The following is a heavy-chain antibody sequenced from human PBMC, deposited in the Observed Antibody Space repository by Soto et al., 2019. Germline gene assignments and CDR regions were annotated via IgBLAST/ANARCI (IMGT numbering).Heavy chain of an antibody. V-gene: IGHV1-24*01. D-gene: IGHD3-9*01. J-gene: IGHJ4*02. CDR2: FDPEDGET. Sequence: ASVKVSCKVSGYTLTELSMHWVRQAPGKGLEWMGGFDPEDGETIYAQKFQGRVTMTEDTSTDTAYMELSSLRSEDTAVYYCARGVSHYDILTGYYTDLQAFDYWGQGTLVTVSS. CDR3: ARGVSHYDILTGYYTDLQAFDY. CDR1: GYTLTELS.